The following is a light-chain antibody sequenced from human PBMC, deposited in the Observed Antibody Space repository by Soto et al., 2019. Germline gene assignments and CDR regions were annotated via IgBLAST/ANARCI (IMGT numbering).Light chain of an antibody. CDR2: DVS. CDR3: SSYTSSGNYV. V-gene: IGLV2-14*01. CDR1: SSDVGAYNY. Sequence: QSALTQSASVSGSPGQSITISCTGTSSDVGAYNYVSWYQQYPGKAPKLMIYDVSNWPSGISNRFSGSKSGNTASLTISGPQAEDEADYYSSSYTSSGNYVFGTGTKVTVL. J-gene: IGLJ1*01.